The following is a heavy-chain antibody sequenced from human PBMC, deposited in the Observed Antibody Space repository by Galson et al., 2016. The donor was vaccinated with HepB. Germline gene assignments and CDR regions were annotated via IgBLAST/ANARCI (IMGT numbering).Heavy chain of an antibody. Sequence: SVKVSCKASGGTSTSYSISWVRQAPGQGLEWMGGITPMFDTTNYAQNFQGRVTITADASTSTDYMELSGLTSEDTAVYYCARFQPPYYAENSGYWGQGTLVTVSS. CDR2: ITPMFDTT. J-gene: IGHJ4*02. D-gene: IGHD3-22*01. CDR3: ARFQPPYYAENSGY. V-gene: IGHV1-69*13. CDR1: GGTSTSYS.